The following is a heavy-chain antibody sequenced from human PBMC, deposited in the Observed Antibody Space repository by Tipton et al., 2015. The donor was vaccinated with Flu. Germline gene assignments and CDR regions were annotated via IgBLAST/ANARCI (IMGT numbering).Heavy chain of an antibody. D-gene: IGHD1-7*01. CDR2: IYTSGST. CDR1: GGTISSYY. CDR3: ASDHVTGTTWFDP. V-gene: IGHV4-4*07. J-gene: IGHJ5*02. Sequence: TLSLTCTVSGGTISSYYWSWIRQPAGKGLEWIGGIYTSGSTNYNPSLKSRITMSVDTSKNQFSLKLSAVTAADTAVDYCASDHVTGTTWFDPWGQGTLVTVSS.